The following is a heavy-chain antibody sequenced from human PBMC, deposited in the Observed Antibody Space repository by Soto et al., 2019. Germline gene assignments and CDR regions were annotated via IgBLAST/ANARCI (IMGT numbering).Heavy chain of an antibody. Sequence: SETLSLTCTVSGGSISSYYWSWIRQPPGKGLEWIGYIYYSGSTNYNPSLKSRVTISVDTSKNQFSLKLSSVTAADTAVYYCASSGIAVAGTYYYYGMDVWGQGTKVTVSS. J-gene: IGHJ6*02. V-gene: IGHV4-59*01. CDR3: ASSGIAVAGTYYYYGMDV. D-gene: IGHD6-19*01. CDR1: GGSISSYY. CDR2: IYYSGST.